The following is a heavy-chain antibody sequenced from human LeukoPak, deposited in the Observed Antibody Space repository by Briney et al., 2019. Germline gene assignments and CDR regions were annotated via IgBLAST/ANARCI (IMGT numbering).Heavy chain of an antibody. D-gene: IGHD3-22*01. J-gene: IGHJ4*02. CDR2: ISSSSSHI. V-gene: IGHV3-21*01. CDR3: ARDRDYYNSRGFDY. CDR1: GFTFSIYS. Sequence: GGSLRLSWAASGFTFSIYSMNWVRKAPGKGLEWGSSISSSSSHIYYADSVKGRFTISRDNAKNSLHRQMNSLRAEDTAVYYCARDRDYYNSRGFDYWGQGTLVTVSS.